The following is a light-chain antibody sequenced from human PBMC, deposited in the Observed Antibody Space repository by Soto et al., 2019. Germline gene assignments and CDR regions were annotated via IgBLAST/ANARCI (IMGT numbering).Light chain of an antibody. J-gene: IGLJ2*01. CDR2: SNN. V-gene: IGLV1-44*01. CDR1: SSNIGSHA. CDR3: AAWDDSLNGVV. Sequence: QSVLTQPPSASGTPGQRVTISCSGSSSNIGSHAVNWYQQLPGAAPKLLIYSNNQRPSGFPDRFSGSKSGTSASLAISGLQSEDEADYYCAAWDDSLNGVVFGGGTKLTVL.